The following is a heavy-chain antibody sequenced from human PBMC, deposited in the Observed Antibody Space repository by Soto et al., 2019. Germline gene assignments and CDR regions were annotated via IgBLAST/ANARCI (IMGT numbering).Heavy chain of an antibody. Sequence: ASVKVSCKASGYSFTGYYIPWVRPAPVQGLEWMVWLNPNSGGANYAQKFQGRVTMTRDTSTTTAYMELSRLRSNDTAVFYCARSSALTSSGVGGMDLWGQGATVIVSS. CDR2: LNPNSGGA. V-gene: IGHV1-2*02. D-gene: IGHD3-3*01. CDR1: GYSFTGYY. J-gene: IGHJ6*02. CDR3: ARSSALTSSGVGGMDL.